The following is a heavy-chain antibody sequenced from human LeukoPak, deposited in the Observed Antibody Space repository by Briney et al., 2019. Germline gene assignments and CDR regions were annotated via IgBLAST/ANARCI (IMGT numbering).Heavy chain of an antibody. J-gene: IGHJ4*02. V-gene: IGHV3-48*01. CDR2: ISSSSNTI. CDR3: ARVDGATEYTFDY. D-gene: IGHD5-12*01. CDR1: GFTFSGYS. Sequence: GGSLRLSCAASGFTFSGYSMNWIRQAPGKGLEWVSYISSSSNTIYYADSVKGRFTISRDNAKNSLYLQMNSLRAEDTAVYYCARVDGATEYTFDYWGQGTLVTVSS.